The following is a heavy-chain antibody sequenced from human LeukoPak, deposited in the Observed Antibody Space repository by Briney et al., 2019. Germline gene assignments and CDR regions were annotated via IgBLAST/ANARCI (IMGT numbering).Heavy chain of an antibody. V-gene: IGHV3-74*01. Sequence: GGSLRLSCAASGFTFSTYWMHWVRQAPGKGLVWVSRIKSDGSTNYADSVKGRFTISRDNANNTLSLQMNSLRPEDTGVYYCARAPSEIGGYYPEYLRHWGQGTLVTVSS. D-gene: IGHD3-22*01. CDR2: IKSDGST. J-gene: IGHJ1*01. CDR1: GFTFSTYW. CDR3: ARAPSEIGGYYPEYLRH.